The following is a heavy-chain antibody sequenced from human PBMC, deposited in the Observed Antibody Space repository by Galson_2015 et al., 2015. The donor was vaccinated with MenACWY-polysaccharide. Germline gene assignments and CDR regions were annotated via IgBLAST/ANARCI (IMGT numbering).Heavy chain of an antibody. CDR2: INPNSGGT. V-gene: IGHV1-2*02. Sequence: SVKVSCKASGYTFTGYYMHWVRQAPGQGLEWMGWINPNSGGTNYAQKFQGRVTMTRDTSISTAYMELSRLRSDDTAVYYCARATAAPSIYYYGMDVWGQGTTVTVSS. CDR3: ARATAAPSIYYYGMDV. D-gene: IGHD6-13*01. CDR1: GYTFTGYY. J-gene: IGHJ6*02.